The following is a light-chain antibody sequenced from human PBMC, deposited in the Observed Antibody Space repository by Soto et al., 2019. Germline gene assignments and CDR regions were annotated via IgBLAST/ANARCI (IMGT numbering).Light chain of an antibody. CDR3: CSYKGTYTF. J-gene: IGLJ2*01. V-gene: IGLV2-11*01. Sequence: QSALTQPRSVSGSPGQSVTISCTGTSSDVGGYNYVSWYQQHPGKAPKLMIYAVNKRPSGVPDRFSGSKSGNTASLTISGLQAEDEADYYCCSYKGTYTFFGGGTKLTVL. CDR1: SSDVGGYNY. CDR2: AVN.